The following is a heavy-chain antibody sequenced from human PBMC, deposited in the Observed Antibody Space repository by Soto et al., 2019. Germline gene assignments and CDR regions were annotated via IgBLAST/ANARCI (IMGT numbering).Heavy chain of an antibody. CDR2: ISWNSGSI. V-gene: IGHV3-9*01. D-gene: IGHD4-4*01. CDR3: AKDIGSTVTNGFDY. J-gene: IGHJ4*02. Sequence: EVQLVESGGGLVQPGRSLRLSCAASGFTFDDYAMHWVRQAPGKGLGWVSGISWNSGSIGYADSVKGRFTISRDNAKNSLYLQMNSLRAEDTALYYCAKDIGSTVTNGFDYWGQGTLVTVSS. CDR1: GFTFDDYA.